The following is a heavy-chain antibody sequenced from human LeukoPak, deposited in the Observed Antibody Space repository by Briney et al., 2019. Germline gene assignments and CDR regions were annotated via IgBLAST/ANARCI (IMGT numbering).Heavy chain of an antibody. CDR2: ISYSGTT. J-gene: IGHJ4*02. Sequence: SETLSLTCTVSGGSISSTSYYWGWIRQPPGKGLEWIGSISYSGTTYYNPSLKSRVTISVDTSKNRFSLKLNSVTAADTAVYYCARDHDFWSGYYNFDYWGQGTLVTVSS. CDR3: ARDHDFWSGYYNFDY. V-gene: IGHV4-39*07. CDR1: GGSISSTSYY. D-gene: IGHD3-3*01.